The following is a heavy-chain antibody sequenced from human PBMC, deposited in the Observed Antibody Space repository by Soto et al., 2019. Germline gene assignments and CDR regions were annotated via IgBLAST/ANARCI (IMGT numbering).Heavy chain of an antibody. Sequence: PGASLKISCKGSGYSFTSYWIGWVRQMPGKGLEWMVISYPGDSDTRYSPSFQGQVTISADKSISTAFLQWSSLKASDTAVYYCARRDAAMFFYFDYWGQGALVTVSS. CDR3: ARRDAAMFFYFDY. J-gene: IGHJ4*02. V-gene: IGHV5-51*01. CDR1: GYSFTSYW. D-gene: IGHD5-18*01. CDR2: SYPGDSDT.